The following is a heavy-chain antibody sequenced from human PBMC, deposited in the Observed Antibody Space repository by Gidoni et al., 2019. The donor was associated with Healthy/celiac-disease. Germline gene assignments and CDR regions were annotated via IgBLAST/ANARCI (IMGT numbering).Heavy chain of an antibody. CDR2: LIPILGIA. V-gene: IGHV1-69*02. CDR3: ARGGVAAAGTSFDY. J-gene: IGHJ4*02. Sequence: QVQLGQSGAEVKKPGSAVRVSCKASGGTFDSYTIGRVRQAPGPGLEWMGGLIPILGIANYAQKFQGRVTITADKSTSTAYMELSSLRSEDTAVYYCARGGVAAAGTSFDYWGQGTLVTVSS. D-gene: IGHD6-13*01. CDR1: GGTFDSYT.